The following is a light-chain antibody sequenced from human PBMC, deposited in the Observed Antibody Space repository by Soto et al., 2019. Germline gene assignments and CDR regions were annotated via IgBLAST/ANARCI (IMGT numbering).Light chain of an antibody. V-gene: IGKV1-5*01. CDR1: QSISRT. CDR3: QQYNRFST. CDR2: KAS. Sequence: DIQMTQSPPTLSASVGDRVTITCRASQSISRTLAWYQQKPGKAPKLLIFKASTLESGVPSRFSGSGSGTEFTLTVSSLQPDDFATYYCQQYNRFSTFGQGTKVDIK. J-gene: IGKJ1*01.